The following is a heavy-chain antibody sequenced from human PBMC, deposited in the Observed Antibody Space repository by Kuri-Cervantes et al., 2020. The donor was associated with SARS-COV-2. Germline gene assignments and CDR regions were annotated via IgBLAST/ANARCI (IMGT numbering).Heavy chain of an antibody. V-gene: IGHV3-20*04. Sequence: GGSLRLSCAASGFTFDDYGMSWVRQAPGKGLEWISGINWNGGSTGYADSVKGRFTISRDNSKNTLYLQMNSLRAEDTAVYYCVKGGARITNSGVVIANWFDPWGQGTLVTVSS. CDR1: GFTFDDYG. J-gene: IGHJ5*02. D-gene: IGHD3-3*01. CDR2: INWNGGST. CDR3: VKGGARITNSGVVIANWFDP.